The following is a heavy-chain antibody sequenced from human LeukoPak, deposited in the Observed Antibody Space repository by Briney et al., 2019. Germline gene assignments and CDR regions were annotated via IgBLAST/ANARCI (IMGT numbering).Heavy chain of an antibody. CDR1: GGSISRTSYY. D-gene: IGHD5-24*01. Sequence: SETLSLTCTVSGGSISRTSYYWGWIRQPPGKGLEWIETFYYSGSTYYNPPLKSRVTISVDTSKNQFSLKLSSVTAADTAVYYCASTSRDGYNLKDYWGQGTLVTVSS. V-gene: IGHV4-39*01. CDR3: ASTSRDGYNLKDY. CDR2: FYYSGST. J-gene: IGHJ4*02.